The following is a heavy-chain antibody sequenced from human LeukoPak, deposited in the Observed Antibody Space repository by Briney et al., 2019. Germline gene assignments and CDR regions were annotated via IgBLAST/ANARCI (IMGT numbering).Heavy chain of an antibody. CDR3: ATRVASGTYSPDAFDI. V-gene: IGHV4-59*08. J-gene: IGHJ3*02. CDR2: VYYLGIS. CDR1: GGSISSYY. Sequence: KPSGTLSLTCTVSGGSISSYYWSWIRQPPGKGREWIGYVYYLGISNYNHSLKSRRNIIVVTALNNYFLKLTSVTAADTAVYYCATRVASGTYSPDAFDIWGEGTVVSVSS. D-gene: IGHD1-26*01.